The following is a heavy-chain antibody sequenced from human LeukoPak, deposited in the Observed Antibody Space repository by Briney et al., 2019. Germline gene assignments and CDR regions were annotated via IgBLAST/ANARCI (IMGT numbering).Heavy chain of an antibody. D-gene: IGHD3-10*02. Sequence: GGSLRLSCAASGFTFSSYVMNWVRQAPGKGLEWVSTISPSGGNTYYADSVMGRFTISRDNSRSMLFLQLNSLRAEDTALYYCARDLHYYVAMDVWGQGTTVTVSS. V-gene: IGHV3-23*01. CDR2: ISPSGGNT. J-gene: IGHJ6*02. CDR3: ARDLHYYVAMDV. CDR1: GFTFSSYV.